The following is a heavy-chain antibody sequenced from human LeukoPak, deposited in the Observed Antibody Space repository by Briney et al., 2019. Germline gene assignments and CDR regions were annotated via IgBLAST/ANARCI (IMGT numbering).Heavy chain of an antibody. Sequence: ASVMVSYRVSGYTLTELSIHWVRQAPGKGLEWMGGLDPEDGETVYAQKFQGRVTMTEATSTDTAYMELSSLRSEDTAVYYCATGRLVGTIPAEYFHRWGQGTLVTVSS. V-gene: IGHV1-24*01. CDR2: LDPEDGET. CDR3: ATGRLVGTIPAEYFHR. CDR1: GYTLTELS. D-gene: IGHD1-26*01. J-gene: IGHJ1*01.